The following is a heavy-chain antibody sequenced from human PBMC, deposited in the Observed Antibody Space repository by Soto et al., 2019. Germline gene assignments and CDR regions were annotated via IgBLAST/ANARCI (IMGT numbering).Heavy chain of an antibody. V-gene: IGHV3-30-3*01. J-gene: IGHJ4*02. CDR1: GFTFSSYA. D-gene: IGHD4-17*01. CDR3: ARDNDYGDYTDY. Sequence: QVQLVESGGGVVQPGRSLRLSCAASGFTFSSYAMHWVRQAPGKGLEWVAVISYDGSNKYYADSVKGRFTISRDNSENTLYLQMNSLRAEDTAVYYCARDNDYGDYTDYWGQGTLVTVSS. CDR2: ISYDGSNK.